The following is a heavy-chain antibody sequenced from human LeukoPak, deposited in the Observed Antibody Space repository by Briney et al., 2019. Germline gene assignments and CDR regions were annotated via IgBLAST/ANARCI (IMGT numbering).Heavy chain of an antibody. Sequence: GGSLRLSCAASGFTFSSYGMHWVRQAPGKGLEWVAVIWYDGSNKYYADSVKGRFTISRDNSKNTLYLQMNSLRAEDTAVYYCAKDLGRRSIVVVIKNWGQGTLVTVSS. V-gene: IGHV3-33*06. J-gene: IGHJ4*02. CDR1: GFTFSSYG. CDR3: AKDLGRRSIVVVIKN. D-gene: IGHD3-22*01. CDR2: IWYDGSNK.